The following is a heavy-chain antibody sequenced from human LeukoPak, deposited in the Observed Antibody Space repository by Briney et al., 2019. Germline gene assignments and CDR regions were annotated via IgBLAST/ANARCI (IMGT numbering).Heavy chain of an antibody. D-gene: IGHD6-13*01. CDR1: GGSFSGYY. J-gene: IGHJ4*02. CDR2: INHSGST. CDR3: ARMGYSSSWYRRYFDY. Sequence: SETLSLTCAVYGGSFSGYYWSWIRQPPGKGLEWIGEINHSGSTNYNPSLKSRVTISVDTSKNQFSLKLSSVTAADTAVYYCARMGYSSSWYRRYFDYWGQGTLVTVSS. V-gene: IGHV4-34*01.